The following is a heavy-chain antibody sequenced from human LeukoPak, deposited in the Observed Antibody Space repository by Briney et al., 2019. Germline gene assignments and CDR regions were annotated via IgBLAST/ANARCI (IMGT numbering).Heavy chain of an antibody. CDR1: GFTFSTYW. J-gene: IGHJ4*02. CDR3: ARGGYTYGR. D-gene: IGHD5-18*01. Sequence: GGSLRLSCAASGFTFSTYWMTWVRQAPGKGPEWVANIKEDGSEKHYVDSVKGRFTISRDNAKNSLYLQMNSLRAEDTAIYYCARGGYTYGRWGQGTLVTVSS. CDR2: IKEDGSEK. V-gene: IGHV3-7*05.